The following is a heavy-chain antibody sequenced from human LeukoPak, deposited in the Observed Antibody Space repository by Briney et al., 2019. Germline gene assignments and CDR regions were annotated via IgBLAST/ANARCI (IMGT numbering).Heavy chain of an antibody. D-gene: IGHD6-19*01. CDR3: AADLLAVAGTTKNWYFDL. CDR2: INPNSGGA. J-gene: IGHJ2*01. Sequence: ASVKVSCKASGYTFTGYYMHWVRQAPGQGLEWMGWINPNSGGANYAQNFQGRVTMTRDTSISTAYMELSRLSSDDTAVYYCAADLLAVAGTTKNWYFDLWGRGTLVTVSS. CDR1: GYTFTGYY. V-gene: IGHV1-2*02.